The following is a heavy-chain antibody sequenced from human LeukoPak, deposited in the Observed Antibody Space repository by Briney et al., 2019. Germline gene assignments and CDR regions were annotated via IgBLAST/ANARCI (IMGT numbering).Heavy chain of an antibody. V-gene: IGHV4-39*01. Sequence: SETLSLTCTVSGGSISSSSFHWGWIRQPPGKGLEWIGSIYYSGSTYYNPSLKSRVTISVDTSKNQFSLKLSSVTAADTAVYYCARRYYGSSSFDYWGQGTLATVSS. D-gene: IGHD3-10*01. CDR1: GGSISSSSFH. J-gene: IGHJ4*02. CDR3: ARRYYGSSSFDY. CDR2: IYYSGST.